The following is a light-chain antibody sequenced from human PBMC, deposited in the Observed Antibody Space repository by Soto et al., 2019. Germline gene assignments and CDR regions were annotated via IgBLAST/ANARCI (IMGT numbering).Light chain of an antibody. CDR2: EVN. Sequence: QSALTQPASVSGSPGQSITISCTGTSSDVGNYNRVSWYQQPPGTAPKLMIFEVNNRPAGVPDRFSGSKSGNTASLTISGLQAEDEAVYYCSSYTSSSTYVFGTGTKVTVL. V-gene: IGLV2-18*02. CDR3: SSYTSSSTYV. J-gene: IGLJ1*01. CDR1: SSDVGNYNR.